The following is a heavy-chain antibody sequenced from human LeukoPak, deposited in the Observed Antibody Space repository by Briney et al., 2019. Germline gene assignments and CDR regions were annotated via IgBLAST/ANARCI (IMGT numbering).Heavy chain of an antibody. D-gene: IGHD6-13*01. Sequence: PSETLSLTCTVSGGSISSYYWSWIRQPAGKGLEWIGRIYTSGSTNYNPSLKSRVTMSVDTSKNQFSLKLRSVTAADTAVYYCAREGKYSSSWYPWFDPWGQGTLVTVSS. CDR3: AREGKYSSSWYPWFDP. J-gene: IGHJ5*02. CDR1: GGSISSYY. V-gene: IGHV4-4*07. CDR2: IYTSGST.